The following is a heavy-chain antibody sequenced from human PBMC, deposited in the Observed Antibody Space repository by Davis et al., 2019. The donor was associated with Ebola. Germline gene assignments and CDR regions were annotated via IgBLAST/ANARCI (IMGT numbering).Heavy chain of an antibody. Sequence: MPSETLSLTCAVYGGSFSGYYWSWIRQPPGKGPEWIGYIYYSGSTNYNPSLKSRVTISVDTSKNQFSLKLSSVTAADTAVYYCARHSSSPNSHGMDVWGKGTTVTVSS. J-gene: IGHJ6*04. CDR1: GGSFSGYY. CDR3: ARHSSSPNSHGMDV. CDR2: IYYSGST. V-gene: IGHV4-59*01. D-gene: IGHD6-13*01.